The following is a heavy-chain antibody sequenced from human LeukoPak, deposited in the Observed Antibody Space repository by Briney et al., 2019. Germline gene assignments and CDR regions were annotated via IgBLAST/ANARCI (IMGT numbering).Heavy chain of an antibody. D-gene: IGHD3-3*01. J-gene: IGHJ4*02. CDR2: ISAYNDRT. V-gene: IGHV1-18*01. CDR3: GRWSPDPNDS. CDR1: GYTFINHG. Sequence: VASVKVSCKASGYTFINHGISWVRQAPGQGLEWMGWISAYNDRTEYAQKFQDRVTMTTDTSTTTGYMELRSLRSDDTAVYFCGRWSPDPNDSWGQGTLVTVSS.